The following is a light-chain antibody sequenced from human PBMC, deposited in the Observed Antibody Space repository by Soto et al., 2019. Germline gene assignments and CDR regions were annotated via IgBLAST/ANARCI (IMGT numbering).Light chain of an antibody. J-gene: IGKJ4*01. CDR2: GTS. CDR3: QHYDNTPT. Sequence: IVLTQSPGTVSLSPGEGASLSCRASQSVSSNQIAWYQQRPGQTPRLLMYGTSSRAPGIPDRLSGSGSGTGFTLTIRRLEPEDFAVYYCQHYDNTPTFGGGTKVDIK. V-gene: IGKV3-20*01. CDR1: QSVSSNQ.